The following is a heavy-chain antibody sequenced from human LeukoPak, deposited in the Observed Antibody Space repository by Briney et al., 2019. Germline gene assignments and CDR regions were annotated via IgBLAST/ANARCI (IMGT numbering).Heavy chain of an antibody. CDR3: ARCVAVARRDAFDI. CDR2: ISSYNGNT. Sequence: GASVKVSCKTSVYTFTSYGISCVRHAPGQGLEWMGWISSYNGNTNYAQKLQGRVTMSTDTSTGTAYMELRSLRSDDTAVYYCARCVAVARRDAFDIRGQGTMVTVSS. CDR1: VYTFTSYG. V-gene: IGHV1-18*01. J-gene: IGHJ3*02. D-gene: IGHD6-19*01.